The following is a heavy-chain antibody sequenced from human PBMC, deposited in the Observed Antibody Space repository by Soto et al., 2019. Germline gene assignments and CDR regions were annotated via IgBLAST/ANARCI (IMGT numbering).Heavy chain of an antibody. Sequence: LRLSCAASGFTFSGSAMHWVRQASGKGLEWVGRIRSKANSYATAYAASVKGRFTISRDDSKNTAYLQMNSLKTEDTAVYYCTRLPAVAGTIDYWGQGTLVTVSS. CDR3: TRLPAVAGTIDY. CDR1: GFTFSGSA. J-gene: IGHJ4*02. CDR2: IRSKANSYAT. D-gene: IGHD6-19*01. V-gene: IGHV3-73*01.